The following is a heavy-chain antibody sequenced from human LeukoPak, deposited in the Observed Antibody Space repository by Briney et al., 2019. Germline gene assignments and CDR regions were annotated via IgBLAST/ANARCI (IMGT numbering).Heavy chain of an antibody. CDR2: IFHSGDT. Sequence: PSETLSLTCGVYGGSFGDYYWSWIRQPPGKGLEWIGEIFHSGDTNYKPSLKSRVTISVDKSQNQFSLKVNSLTAADTAVYYCATNGYYCMDVWGKGTTVTVSS. D-gene: IGHD2-8*01. V-gene: IGHV4-34*12. CDR3: ATNGYYCMDV. J-gene: IGHJ6*03. CDR1: GGSFGDYY.